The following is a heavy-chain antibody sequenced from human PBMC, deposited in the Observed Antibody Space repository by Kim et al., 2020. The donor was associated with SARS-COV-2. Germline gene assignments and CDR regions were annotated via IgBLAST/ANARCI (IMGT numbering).Heavy chain of an antibody. D-gene: IGHD3-22*01. CDR1: GFTFSSYG. CDR3: AKDSSGYYATNDY. Sequence: GGSLRLSCAASGFTFSSYGMHWVRQAPGKGLEWVAVISYDGSNKYYADSVKGRFTISRDNSKNTLYLQMNSLRAEDTAVYYCAKDSSGYYATNDYWGQGTLVTVSS. V-gene: IGHV3-30*18. J-gene: IGHJ4*02. CDR2: ISYDGSNK.